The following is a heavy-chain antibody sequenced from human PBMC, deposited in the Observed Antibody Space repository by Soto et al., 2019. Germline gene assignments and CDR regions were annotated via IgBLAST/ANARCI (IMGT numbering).Heavy chain of an antibody. V-gene: IGHV3-30-3*01. J-gene: IGHJ3*02. D-gene: IGHD3-22*01. CDR3: AREGSAYYYDSSGWAFDI. CDR2: ISYDGSNK. Sequence: QVQLVESGGGVVQPGRSLRLSCAASGFTFSSYAMHWVRQAPGKGLEWVAVISYDGSNKYYADSVKGRFTISRDNSKNTRYLQMNSLRAEDTAVYYCAREGSAYYYDSSGWAFDIWGQGTMVTVSS. CDR1: GFTFSSYA.